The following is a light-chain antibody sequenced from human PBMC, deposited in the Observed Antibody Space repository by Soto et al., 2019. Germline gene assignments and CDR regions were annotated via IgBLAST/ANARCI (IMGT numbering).Light chain of an antibody. CDR1: SSDVGGYNY. CDR2: EVT. Sequence: QSVLTQPASVSGSPGQSITISCTGTSSDVGGYNYVSWYQQHPGNAPKVMIYEVTNRPSGVSNRFSGSKSGTSASLAISGLRSDDEADYFCATWDDSLNGFYVFGTGTKVTVL. J-gene: IGLJ1*01. V-gene: IGLV2-14*01. CDR3: ATWDDSLNGFYV.